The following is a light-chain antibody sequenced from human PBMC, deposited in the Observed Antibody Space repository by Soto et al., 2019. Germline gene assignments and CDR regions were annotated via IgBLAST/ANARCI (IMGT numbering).Light chain of an antibody. Sequence: QSALTQPPSASGSPGQSVAISCTGTSSDVGGYNYVSWYQQHPGKAPKLMIYEVNKRPSGVPDRFSGSKSGNTASLTVSGLQAEDEADYYCSAWDDSLNGWLFGGGTKLTVL. J-gene: IGLJ3*02. CDR1: SSDVGGYNY. CDR3: SAWDDSLNGWL. CDR2: EVN. V-gene: IGLV2-8*01.